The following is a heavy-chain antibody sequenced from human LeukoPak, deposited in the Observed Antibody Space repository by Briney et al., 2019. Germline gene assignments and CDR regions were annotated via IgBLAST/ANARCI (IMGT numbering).Heavy chain of an antibody. Sequence: AASVKVSCKVSGYTLTALSMHWVRQAPGKGLGWMGGFDPEDGETIYAQKFQGRVTMTEDTSTDTAYMELSSLRSEDTAVYYCATIRTAARMLDWFDPWGQGTLVTVSS. CDR1: GYTLTALS. J-gene: IGHJ5*02. CDR3: ATIRTAARMLDWFDP. D-gene: IGHD6-6*01. V-gene: IGHV1-24*01. CDR2: FDPEDGET.